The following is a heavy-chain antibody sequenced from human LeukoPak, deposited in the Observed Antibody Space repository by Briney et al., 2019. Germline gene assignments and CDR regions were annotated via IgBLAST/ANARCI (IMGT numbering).Heavy chain of an antibody. Sequence: GGSLRLSCAASGFTFSSYAMSWVRQAPGKGLEWVSGINWNGGSTGYADSVKGRFTISRDNAKNSLYLQMNSLRAEDTAVYYCATFPYYFDSSGSYYFDFWGQGTLVTVSS. D-gene: IGHD3-22*01. CDR3: ATFPYYFDSSGSYYFDF. J-gene: IGHJ4*02. CDR2: INWNGGST. CDR1: GFTFSSYA. V-gene: IGHV3-20*04.